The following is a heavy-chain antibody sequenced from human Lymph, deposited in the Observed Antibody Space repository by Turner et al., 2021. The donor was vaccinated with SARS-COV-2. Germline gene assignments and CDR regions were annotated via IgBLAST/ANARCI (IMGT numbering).Heavy chain of an antibody. CDR3: AREDQIMNTFGGVGGGMDV. CDR2: INSDGSRT. V-gene: IGHV3-74*01. D-gene: IGHD3-16*01. Sequence: EVQLLESGGGLVQPAGSLSLSCAASRFTFYIYWMHWYRQAQGKGWVWVSRINSDGSRTRYADSVKGRITNSRDKDKNKLYLKMNSLRDEDTAVYDCAREDQIMNTFGGVGGGMDVWGQGTTVTVSS. J-gene: IGHJ6*02. CDR1: RFTFYIYW.